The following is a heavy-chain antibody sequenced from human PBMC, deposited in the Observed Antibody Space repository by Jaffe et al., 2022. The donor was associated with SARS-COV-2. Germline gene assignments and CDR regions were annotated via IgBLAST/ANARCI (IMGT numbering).Heavy chain of an antibody. CDR3: ARGIPFDYYDSSGAFDI. J-gene: IGHJ3*02. CDR1: GGSISSGDYY. D-gene: IGHD3-22*01. V-gene: IGHV4-30-4*01. CDR2: IYYSGST. Sequence: QVQLQESGPGLVKPSQTLSLTCTVSGGSISSGDYYWSWIRQPPGKGLEWIGYIYYSGSTYYNPSLKSRVTISVDTSKNQFSLKLSSVTAADTAVYYCARGIPFDYYDSSGAFDIWGQGTMVTVSS.